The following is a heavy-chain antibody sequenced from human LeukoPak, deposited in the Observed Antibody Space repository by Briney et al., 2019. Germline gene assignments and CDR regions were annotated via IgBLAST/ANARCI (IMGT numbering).Heavy chain of an antibody. CDR2: IYSSGST. J-gene: IGHJ5*02. V-gene: IGHV4-61*02. CDR3: AGLWFGELRDWFDP. D-gene: IGHD3-10*01. Sequence: SQTLSLTCTVSGGSISSGTYYWTWIRQPAGKGLEWIGRIYSSGSTSYNPSLDSRVRISIDTSKNQFSLKLSSVTAADTAVYYCAGLWFGELRDWFDPWGQGTLVTVSS. CDR1: GGSISSGTYY.